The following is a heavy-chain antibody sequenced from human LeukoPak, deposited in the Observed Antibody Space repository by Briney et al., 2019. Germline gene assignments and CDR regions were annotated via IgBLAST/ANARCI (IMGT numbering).Heavy chain of an antibody. D-gene: IGHD1-26*01. V-gene: IGHV3-66*01. CDR3: ARDSFRGSYSDY. CDR1: GFSVSNNY. J-gene: IGHJ4*02. CDR2: IYSGGST. Sequence: GGSLRLSCAASGFSVSNNYMSWVRQAPGKGLEWVSVIYSGGSTYYADSVKGRFTISRDNSKNTLYLQMNSLRAGDTAVYYCARDSFRGSYSDYWGQGTLVTVSS.